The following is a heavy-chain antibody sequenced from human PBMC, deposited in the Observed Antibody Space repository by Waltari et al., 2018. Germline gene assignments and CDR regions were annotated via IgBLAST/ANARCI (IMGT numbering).Heavy chain of an antibody. D-gene: IGHD5-12*01. CDR3: GNIGAFDI. Sequence: EVQLVESGGGLIQPGGSLRISCAASGFTVSNNYITWVRQAPGKGLEWVSVIYSGGGTYYADSVRGRFTISRDKVKNTVYLQMNSLRVEDTAVYYCGNIGAFDIWGQGTMVTVSS. V-gene: IGHV3-53*01. CDR2: IYSGGGT. J-gene: IGHJ3*02. CDR1: GFTVSNNY.